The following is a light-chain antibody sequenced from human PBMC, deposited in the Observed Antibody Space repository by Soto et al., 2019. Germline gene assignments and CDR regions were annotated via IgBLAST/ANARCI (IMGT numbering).Light chain of an antibody. CDR3: QQYKDYPLT. J-gene: IGKJ1*01. CDR1: QNITTW. V-gene: IGKV1-5*02. Sequence: DIPMTQSPSTLSASIGGRVTIICRASQNITTWLAWYHQEPGKAPKVLIFDASTLESGVPSRFSGSGSGTEFTLTIGSLQPGDFGTYYCQQYKDYPLTFGQGTRVEI. CDR2: DAS.